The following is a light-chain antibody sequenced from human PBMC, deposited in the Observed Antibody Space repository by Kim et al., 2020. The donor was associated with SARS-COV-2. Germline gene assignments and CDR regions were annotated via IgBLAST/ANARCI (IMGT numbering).Light chain of an antibody. CDR3: LQHVVYPPT. J-gene: IGKJ1*01. CDR1: QGISND. CDR2: AAS. Sequence: DIQMTQSPSAMSASLGDSVTITCRASQGISNDLGWYQQKPGKAPTRLIYAASTLQSGVPSRFSGSGSGTEFTLTISSLQPEDSATYYCLQHVVYPPTFGQGTKVDIK. V-gene: IGKV1-17*03.